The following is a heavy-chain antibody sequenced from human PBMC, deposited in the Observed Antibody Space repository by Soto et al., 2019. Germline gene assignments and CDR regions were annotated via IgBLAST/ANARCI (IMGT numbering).Heavy chain of an antibody. CDR3: ARSPAPRSSGYDPAGYYFDY. CDR2: INPNSGGT. CDR1: GYTFTAYY. D-gene: IGHD5-12*01. J-gene: IGHJ4*02. V-gene: IGHV1-2*04. Sequence: ASVKVSCKASGYTFTAYYMHWVRQAPGQGLEWMGWINPNSGGTTYAQKFQGWDTMTRATSISTAYMELIRLRSDYTAVYDCARSPAPRSSGYDPAGYYFDYWGQGTLVTVSS.